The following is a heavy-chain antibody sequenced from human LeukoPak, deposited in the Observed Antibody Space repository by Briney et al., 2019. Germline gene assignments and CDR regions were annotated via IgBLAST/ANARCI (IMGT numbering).Heavy chain of an antibody. J-gene: IGHJ4*02. CDR1: GGSISSSSYY. CDR3: ARLPVVVTAPNFDY. CDR2: IYYSGST. D-gene: IGHD2-21*02. V-gene: IGHV4-39*01. Sequence: SETLSLTCTVSGGSISSSSYYWGWVRQPPGKGLEWIGSIYYSGSTYYNPSLKSRVTISVDTSKNQFSLKLSSVTAADTAVYYCARLPVVVTAPNFDYWAREPWSPSPQ.